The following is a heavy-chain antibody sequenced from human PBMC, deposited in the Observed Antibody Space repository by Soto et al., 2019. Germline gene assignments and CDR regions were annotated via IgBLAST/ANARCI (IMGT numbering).Heavy chain of an antibody. D-gene: IGHD2-2*01. CDR2: IRSKAYGGTT. V-gene: IGHV3-49*04. J-gene: IGHJ4*02. CDR3: TRDSSTSWALDY. Sequence: PGGSLRLSCTASGFTFGDYAMSWVRQAPGKGLEWVGFIRSKAYGGTTEYAASVKGRFTISRDDSKSTDYLKMISLKTEDTDVYYCTRDSSTSWALDYWGQGTLVTVSS. CDR1: GFTFGDYA.